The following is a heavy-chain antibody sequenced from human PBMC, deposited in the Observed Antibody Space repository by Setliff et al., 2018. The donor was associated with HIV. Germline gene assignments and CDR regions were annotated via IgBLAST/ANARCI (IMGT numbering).Heavy chain of an antibody. V-gene: IGHV1-69*13. Sequence: SVKVSCKASGYTFTSYAMHWVRQAPGQGLEWMGGIIPMPGTANYAQKFQGRVTISADESTSTAYMELSSLRSADTAGYYCASSLSYARAAFDIWGQGTMVTVSS. D-gene: IGHD2-2*01. CDR1: GYTFTSYA. CDR3: ASSLSYARAAFDI. CDR2: IIPMPGTA. J-gene: IGHJ3*02.